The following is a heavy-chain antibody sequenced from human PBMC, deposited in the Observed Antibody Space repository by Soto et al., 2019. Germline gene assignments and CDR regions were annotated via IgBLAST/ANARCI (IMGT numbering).Heavy chain of an antibody. CDR3: ARDMFILPCGGDCYSDWYFDL. CDR2: IIPILGIA. D-gene: IGHD2-21*02. CDR1: GGTLSSYT. J-gene: IGHJ2*01. V-gene: IGHV1-69*04. Sequence: GASVKVSCKASGGTLSSYTISWVRQAPGQGLEWMGRIIPILGIANYAQKFQGRVTITADKSTSTAYMELSSLRSEDTAVYYCARDMFILPCGGDCYSDWYFDLWGRGTLVTVSS.